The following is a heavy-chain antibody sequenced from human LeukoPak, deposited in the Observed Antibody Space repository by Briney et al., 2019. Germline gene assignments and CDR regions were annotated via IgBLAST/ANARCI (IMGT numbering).Heavy chain of an antibody. CDR1: GGSFSGYY. J-gene: IGHJ3*02. CDR2: INHSGST. CDR3: ARHYDGYAFDI. D-gene: IGHD3-22*01. V-gene: IGHV4-34*01. Sequence: PSETLSLTCAVYGGSFSGYYWSWIRQPPGKGLEWIGEINHSGSTNYNPSLKSRVTISVDTSKNQFSLKLSSVTAADTAVYYCARHYDGYAFDIWGQGTMVTVSS.